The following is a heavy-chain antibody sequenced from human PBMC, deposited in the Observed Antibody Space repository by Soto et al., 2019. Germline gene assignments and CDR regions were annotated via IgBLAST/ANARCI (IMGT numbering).Heavy chain of an antibody. CDR2: INHSGST. J-gene: IGHJ5*02. Sequence: PSETLSLTCAVYGGSFSGYYWSWIRQPPGKGLEWIGEINHSGSTNYNPSLKSRVTISVDTSKNQFSLKLSSVTAADTAVYYCARVRIAAFAYLRLFWFDPWGQGTLVTVSS. V-gene: IGHV4-34*01. D-gene: IGHD6-6*01. CDR1: GGSFSGYY. CDR3: ARVRIAAFAYLRLFWFDP.